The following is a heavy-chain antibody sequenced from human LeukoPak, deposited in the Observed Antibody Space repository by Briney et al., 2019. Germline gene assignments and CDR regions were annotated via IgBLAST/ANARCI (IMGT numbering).Heavy chain of an antibody. Sequence: SETLSLTCAAYGGSFSGYYWSWIRQPPGKGLEWIGEINHSGSTNYNPSLKSRVTISVDTSKNQFSLKLSSVTAADTAVYYCATDSDGSGSSPWGQGTLVTVSS. CDR1: GGSFSGYY. CDR2: INHSGST. J-gene: IGHJ5*02. V-gene: IGHV4-34*01. CDR3: ATDSDGSGSSP. D-gene: IGHD3-10*01.